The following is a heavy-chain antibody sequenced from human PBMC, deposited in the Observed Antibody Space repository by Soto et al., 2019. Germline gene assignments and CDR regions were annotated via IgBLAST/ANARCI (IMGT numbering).Heavy chain of an antibody. CDR1: GFIFKMYW. CDR3: TSGPRTISTGTGAY. Sequence: EVQLVESGGGLVPPGGSVRLSCAASGFIFKMYWMHWVRQSPGKGLVWISRIYNDGTYSDYEDSVRGRFTISRDNVNETLYLQMNNLGAEDSCRYYCTSGPRTISTGTGAYWGQGTQVTVSS. J-gene: IGHJ4*02. D-gene: IGHD3-10*01. CDR2: IYNDGTYS. V-gene: IGHV3-74*01.